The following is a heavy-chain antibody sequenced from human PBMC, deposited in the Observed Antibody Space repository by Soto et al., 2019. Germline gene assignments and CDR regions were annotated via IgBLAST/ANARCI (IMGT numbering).Heavy chain of an antibody. D-gene: IGHD4-4*01. V-gene: IGHV3-23*01. Sequence: EVQLLESGGDLVEPGGSLRLSCVGSGFTFSSYPMNWVRQAPGKGLEWVSAISGTSDMTYYANSVTGRFTISRDNSKNTLYRQVSSLRVEDTAIYYCAKYRWGATTVTSINWGRGTLVTVSS. CDR2: ISGTSDMT. CDR1: GFTFSSYP. J-gene: IGHJ1*01. CDR3: AKYRWGATTVTSIN.